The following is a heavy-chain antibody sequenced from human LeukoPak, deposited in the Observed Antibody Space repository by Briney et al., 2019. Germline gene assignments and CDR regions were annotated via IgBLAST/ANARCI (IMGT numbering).Heavy chain of an antibody. J-gene: IGHJ4*02. CDR3: ARGRTDFDY. V-gene: IGHV3-48*01. CDR2: ISSTSSTI. CDR1: GFTFSYYS. Sequence: PGGSLRLSCAASGFTFSYYSMNWVRQAPGKGLEWVSYISSTSSTIYYTDSVKGRFTISRDNAKNSLFLQMNSLRGEDTAMYYCARGRTDFDYWGQGTLVTVSS.